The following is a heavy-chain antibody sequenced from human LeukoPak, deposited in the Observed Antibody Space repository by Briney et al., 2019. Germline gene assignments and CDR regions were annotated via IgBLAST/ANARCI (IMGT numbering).Heavy chain of an antibody. CDR3: ARAMRYYYYMDV. V-gene: IGHV1-46*01. CDR2: INPSGGSS. Sequence: ASVKVSCKASGYTFTGYYMHWVRQAPGQGLEWMGIINPSGGSSTYAQKFQGRVTMTRDMSTSTVYMELSSLRSEDTAVYYCARAMRYYYYMDVWAKGTTVTVSS. J-gene: IGHJ6*03. CDR1: GYTFTGYY.